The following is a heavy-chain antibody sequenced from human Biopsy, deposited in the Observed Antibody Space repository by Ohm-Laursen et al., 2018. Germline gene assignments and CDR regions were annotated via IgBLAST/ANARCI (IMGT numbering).Heavy chain of an antibody. V-gene: IGHV3-21*04. D-gene: IGHD2-15*01. CDR2: ISETSSHI. J-gene: IGHJ2*01. CDR3: AKARVAIRYFDI. Sequence: SLRLSCSASEFTFSSYSMNWVRQAPGKGLEWISYISETSSHIYDADSVKGRFTISRDNAKNSLYLQMNSLRAGDTALYYCAKARVAIRYFDIWGRGTLVTVSS. CDR1: EFTFSSYS.